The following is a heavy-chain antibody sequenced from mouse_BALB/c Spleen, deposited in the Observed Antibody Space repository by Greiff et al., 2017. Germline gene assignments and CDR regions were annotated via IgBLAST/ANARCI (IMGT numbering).Heavy chain of an antibody. D-gene: IGHD1-1*01. CDR1: GYIFTSHW. J-gene: IGHJ1*03. V-gene: IGHV1-64*01. CDR3: AREGPLLPGYFDV. CDR2: IHPNSGST. Sequence: QVQLQQPGAELVKPGASVRLSCKASGYIFTSHWMHWVKQRPGQGLEWIGMIHPNSGSTNYNEKFKSKATLTLEKSSSTAYMQLSSLTSEDSAVYYCAREGPLLPGYFDVWGTGTTVTVSS.